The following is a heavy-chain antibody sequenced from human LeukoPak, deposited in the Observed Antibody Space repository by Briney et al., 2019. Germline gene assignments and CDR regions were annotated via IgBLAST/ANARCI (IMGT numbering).Heavy chain of an antibody. J-gene: IGHJ4*02. CDR1: GGSISSGGYY. Sequence: SETLSLTCTVSGGSISSGGYYWSWIRQHPGKGLEWIGYICYSGSTYYNPSLKSPVTISVDTSKNQFSLKLSSVTAADTAVYYCAREDDSSGSLDYWGQGTLVTVSS. CDR3: AREDDSSGSLDY. V-gene: IGHV4-31*01. D-gene: IGHD3-22*01. CDR2: ICYSGST.